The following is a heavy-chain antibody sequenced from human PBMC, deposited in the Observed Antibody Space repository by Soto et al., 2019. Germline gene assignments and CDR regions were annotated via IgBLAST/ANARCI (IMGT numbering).Heavy chain of an antibody. D-gene: IGHD2-2*01. CDR1: GGSISSGGYS. CDR2: IYHSGST. Sequence: SETLSLTCAVSGGSISSGGYSWCWIRQPPGKGLEWIGYIYHSGSTYYNPSLKSRVTISVDRSKNQFSLKLSSVTAADTAVYYCARELERYCSSTSCAGSYFDYWGQGTMVTVSS. V-gene: IGHV4-30-2*01. J-gene: IGHJ4*02. CDR3: ARELERYCSSTSCAGSYFDY.